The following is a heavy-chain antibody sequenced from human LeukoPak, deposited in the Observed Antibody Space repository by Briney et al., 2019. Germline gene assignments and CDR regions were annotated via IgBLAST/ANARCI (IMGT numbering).Heavy chain of an antibody. V-gene: IGHV4-39*01. CDR3: VAAHSSYRRYEDQH. D-gene: IGHD3-16*02. CDR1: GGSISSSIDY. CDR2: MSYSGTT. Sequence: SETLSLTCSVSGGSISSSIDYWGWIRQPPGQGLEWIGTMSYSGTTFYNPSLKSRVTMSVDTSKNQFSLNLRSVTAADTAVYYCVAAHSSYRRYEDQHWGQGTLVTVSS. J-gene: IGHJ1*01.